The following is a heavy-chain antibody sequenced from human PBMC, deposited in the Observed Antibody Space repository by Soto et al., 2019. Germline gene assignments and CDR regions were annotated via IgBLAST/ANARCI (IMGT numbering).Heavy chain of an antibody. D-gene: IGHD1-1*01. V-gene: IGHV1-18*04. Sequence: QVQLVQSGAEVKKPGASVKVSCKASGYTFTSYGISWVRQAPGQGLEWMGGISAYNGNTNYAQKLQGRVTMTTDISTSAADMELRSLGSDDTAVYYCARVGRLEYAFDIWGQGGMVTVSS. CDR1: GYTFTSYG. CDR2: ISAYNGNT. J-gene: IGHJ3*02. CDR3: ARVGRLEYAFDI.